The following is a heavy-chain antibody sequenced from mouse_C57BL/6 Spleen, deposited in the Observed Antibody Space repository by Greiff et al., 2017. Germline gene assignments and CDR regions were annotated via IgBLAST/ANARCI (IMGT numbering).Heavy chain of an antibody. D-gene: IGHD6-1*01. CDR2: ISSGSSTI. CDR3: ARGESLSWFAY. V-gene: IGHV5-17*01. CDR1: GFTFSDYG. Sequence: EVKLVESGGGLVKPGGSLKLSCAASGFTFSDYGMHWVRQAPEKGLEWVAYISSGSSTIYYADTVKGRFTISRDNAKNTLFLQMTSLRSEDTAMYYCARGESLSWFAYGGQGTLVTVSA. J-gene: IGHJ3*01.